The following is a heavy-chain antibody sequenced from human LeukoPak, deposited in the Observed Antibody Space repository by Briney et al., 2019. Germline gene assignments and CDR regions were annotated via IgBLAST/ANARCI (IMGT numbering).Heavy chain of an antibody. V-gene: IGHV4-61*05. J-gene: IGHJ3*02. CDR3: ARHAYYYDRSGSYEAFDI. CDR2: MYYSGST. Sequence: SETLSLTCTVSGGSISSSSYYWGWIRQPPGKGLEWIGSMYYSGSTNYNPSLKSRVTISVDTSKNQFSLKLSSVTAADTAVYYCARHAYYYDRSGSYEAFDIWGQGTMVTVSS. D-gene: IGHD3-22*01. CDR1: GGSISSSSYY.